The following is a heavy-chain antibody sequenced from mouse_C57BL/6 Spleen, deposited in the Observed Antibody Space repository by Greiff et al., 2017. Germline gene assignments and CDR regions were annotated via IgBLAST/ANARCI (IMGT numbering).Heavy chain of an antibody. CDR1: GFTFSDYG. J-gene: IGHJ3*01. V-gene: IGHV5-17*01. CDR3: ARPVDGSNPAWFAY. D-gene: IGHD2-3*01. CDR2: ISSGSSTI. Sequence: VKLMESGGGLVKPGGSLTLSCAASGFTFSDYGMHWVSQAPEKGLEWVAYISSGSSTISYADTVKGRFTISSENAKNTLFLQMTSLRSEYTAMYYCARPVDGSNPAWFAYWGQGTLVTVSA.